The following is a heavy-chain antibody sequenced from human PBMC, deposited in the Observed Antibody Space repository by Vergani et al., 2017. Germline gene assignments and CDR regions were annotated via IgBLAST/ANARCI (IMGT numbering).Heavy chain of an antibody. V-gene: IGHV4-31*03. J-gene: IGHJ4*02. CDR3: ARMGGYDDGDAFRIGYFDS. Sequence: QVQLQESGPGLVKPSQTLSLTCSVSCDSISSGVYYWNWIRQHPGKGLEWIGYIYSTGSTHHNPSLRRRINMSVDTSKNQFSLKLNSVTAADTAMYYCARMGGYDDGDAFRIGYFDSWGPGILVTVSS. CDR2: IYSTGST. D-gene: IGHD2-21*01. CDR1: CDSISSGVYY.